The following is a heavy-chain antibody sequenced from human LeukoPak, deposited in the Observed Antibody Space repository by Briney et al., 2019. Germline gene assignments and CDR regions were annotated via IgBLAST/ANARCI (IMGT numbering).Heavy chain of an antibody. CDR1: GFPFTDFY. Sequence: GSLRLSCTASGFPFTDFYMNWVRQAPGKGLEWVSWTSPTSSYMYYADSVKGRFTISRDNAKNSLYLQMNSLRAEDTALYYCVRDADGGNSWFDTWGQGTLVTVSS. CDR3: VRDADGGNSWFDT. CDR2: TSPTSSYM. J-gene: IGHJ5*02. V-gene: IGHV3-21*04. D-gene: IGHD4-23*01.